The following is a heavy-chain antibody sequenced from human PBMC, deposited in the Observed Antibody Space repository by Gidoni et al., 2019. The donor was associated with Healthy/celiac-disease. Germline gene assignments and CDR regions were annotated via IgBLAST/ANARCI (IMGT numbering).Heavy chain of an antibody. CDR2: INHSGST. CDR3: ARGRGCSSTSCYYYYGMDV. Sequence: QVQLQQWGAGLLKPSETLSLTCAVYGGSFSGYYWSWIRQPPGKGREWIGEINHSGSTNYNPSLKSRVTISVDTSKNQFSLKLSSVTAADTAVYYCARGRGCSSTSCYYYYGMDVWGQGTTVTVSS. CDR1: GGSFSGYY. D-gene: IGHD2-2*01. V-gene: IGHV4-34*01. J-gene: IGHJ6*02.